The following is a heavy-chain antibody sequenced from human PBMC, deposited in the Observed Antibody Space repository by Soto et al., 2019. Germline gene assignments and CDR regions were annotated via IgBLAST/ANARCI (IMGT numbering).Heavy chain of an antibody. V-gene: IGHV3-21*01. CDR3: ARTHDYGDYTVDY. D-gene: IGHD4-17*01. J-gene: IGHJ4*02. Sequence: GGSLRLSCAASGFTFSSYSMNWVRQAPGKGLEWVSSISSSSSYIYYADSVKGRFTISRDNAKNSLYLQMNSLRAEDTAVYYCARTHDYGDYTVDYWGQGTLVTVSS. CDR2: ISSSSSYI. CDR1: GFTFSSYS.